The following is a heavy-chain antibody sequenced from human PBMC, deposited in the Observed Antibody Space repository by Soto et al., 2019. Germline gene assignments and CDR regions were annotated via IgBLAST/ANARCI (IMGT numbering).Heavy chain of an antibody. CDR3: ASDFWSGSYYYGMDV. CDR2: INHSGST. J-gene: IGHJ6*02. D-gene: IGHD3-3*01. V-gene: IGHV4-34*01. Sequence: SETLSLTCAVYVGSFSGYYWSWVRQPPWKGLEWIGEINHSGSTNYNPSLKSRVTISVDTSKNQFSLKLSSVTAADTAVYYCASDFWSGSYYYGMDVWGQGTTVTVSS. CDR1: VGSFSGYY.